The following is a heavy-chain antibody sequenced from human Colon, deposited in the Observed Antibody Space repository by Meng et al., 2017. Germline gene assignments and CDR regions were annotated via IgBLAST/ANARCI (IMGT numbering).Heavy chain of an antibody. CDR2: INPHNGGA. V-gene: IGHV1-2*06. D-gene: IGHD3-22*01. CDR3: VRDLSGYYSFVDY. J-gene: IGHJ4*02. CDR1: GYTFTRDH. Sequence: GELVQSRAEVKSPGASVKVSCQDSGYTFTRDHMQSVRQSSGQGLECMRRINPHNGGANYAQQFQGRVTMPTDTSISTAYMELSRQRSDDTAVYYCVRDLSGYYSFVDYWGQGTLVTVSS.